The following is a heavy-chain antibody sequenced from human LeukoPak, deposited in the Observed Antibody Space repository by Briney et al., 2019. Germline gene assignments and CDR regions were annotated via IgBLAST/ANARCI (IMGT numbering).Heavy chain of an antibody. Sequence: PGGSLRLSCAASGFTFDDYAMHWVRQAPGKGLEWVSGISWNSGSIGYADSVKGRFTISRDNAKNSLYLQMNSLRAEDMALYYCAKSTTDTVTEGYFDYWGQGTLVTVSS. V-gene: IGHV3-9*03. J-gene: IGHJ4*02. CDR3: AKSTTDTVTEGYFDY. CDR2: ISWNSGSI. CDR1: GFTFDDYA. D-gene: IGHD4-17*01.